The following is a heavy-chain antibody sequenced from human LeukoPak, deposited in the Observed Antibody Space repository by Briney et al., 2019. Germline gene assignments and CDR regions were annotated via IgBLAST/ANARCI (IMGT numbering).Heavy chain of an antibody. V-gene: IGHV3-23*01. CDR2: ISGSGGST. Sequence: GGSLRLSXAASGFTFSSYAMSWVRQAPGKGLEWVSAISGSGGSTDYADSVKGRFTISRDNSKNTLYLQMNSLRAEDTAVYYCAKWGYGSGSYSGFQHWGQGTLVTVSS. J-gene: IGHJ1*01. CDR1: GFTFSSYA. D-gene: IGHD3-10*01. CDR3: AKWGYGSGSYSGFQH.